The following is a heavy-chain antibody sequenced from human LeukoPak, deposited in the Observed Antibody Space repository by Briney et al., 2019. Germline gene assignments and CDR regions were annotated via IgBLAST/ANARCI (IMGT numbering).Heavy chain of an antibody. CDR1: GFTFSSYG. D-gene: IGHD5-18*01. Sequence: GGSLRLSCAASGFTFSSYGMHWVRQAPGKGLEWVSYISSSGTTKYYADSVKGRFTISRDNVKNSLYLQMNSLRAEDTAVYYCARDRGLNSYGLDYWGQGTLVTVSS. CDR3: ARDRGLNSYGLDY. J-gene: IGHJ4*02. V-gene: IGHV3-48*04. CDR2: ISSSGTTK.